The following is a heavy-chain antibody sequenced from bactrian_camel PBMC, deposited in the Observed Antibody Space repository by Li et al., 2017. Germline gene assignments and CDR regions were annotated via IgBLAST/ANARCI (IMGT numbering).Heavy chain of an antibody. J-gene: IGHJ4*01. CDR3: ASRRCGSTNWAY. CDR1: GYTWTTDC. D-gene: IGHD8*01. CDR2: IDTDGRT. V-gene: IGHV3S53*01. Sequence: HVQLVESGGGSVQPGGSLRLSCVASGYTWTTDCMGWFRQGPDQEREGVAVIDTDGRTKYADSVKGRFTISRDYAKYILYLQMNSLKPEDTAMYYCASRRCGSTNWAYWGQVTQVTVS.